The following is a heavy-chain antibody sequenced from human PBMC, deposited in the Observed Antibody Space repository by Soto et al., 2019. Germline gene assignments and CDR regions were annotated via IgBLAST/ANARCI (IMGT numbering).Heavy chain of an antibody. CDR2: ISAYNGNT. V-gene: IGHV1-18*01. Sequence: ASVKGSCKASGYTFTSYGISWVRQAPGQGLEWMGWISAYNGNTNYAQKLQGRVTMTTDTSTSTAYMELRSLRSDDTAVYYCARDRSGGVVPAALNWFDPWGKGTLVPLSS. D-gene: IGHD2-2*01. J-gene: IGHJ5*02. CDR1: GYTFTSYG. CDR3: ARDRSGGVVPAALNWFDP.